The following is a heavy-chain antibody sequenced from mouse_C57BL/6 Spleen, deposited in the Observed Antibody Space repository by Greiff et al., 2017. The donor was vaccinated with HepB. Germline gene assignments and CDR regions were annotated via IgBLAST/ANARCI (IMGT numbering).Heavy chain of an antibody. Sequence: VQLQQSGVELVRPGTSVKLSCKASGYTFTSYWMHWVQQRPGQGLEWIGVIDPSDSYTNYNQKFTGKATLTVDTSSSTAYMQLSSLTSEDSAVYYWAVVACYYAMKYWGQGTSVTVSS. CDR2: IDPSDSYT. D-gene: IGHD1-1*01. V-gene: IGHV1-59*01. CDR1: GYTFTSYW. J-gene: IGHJ4*01. CDR3: AVVACYYAMKY.